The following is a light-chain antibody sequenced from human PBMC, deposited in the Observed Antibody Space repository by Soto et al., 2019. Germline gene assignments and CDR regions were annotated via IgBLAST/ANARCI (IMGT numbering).Light chain of an antibody. CDR1: QSISNW. Sequence: DIQMTQSPSTLSASVGDSATITCRASQSISNWLAWYQVKPGKAPKVLIYDASTLQRGVPSRFSATGSGTEFTLTISSLQPDDFATYYCQQWTFGQGTKVEVK. V-gene: IGKV1-5*01. CDR2: DAS. J-gene: IGKJ1*01. CDR3: QQWT.